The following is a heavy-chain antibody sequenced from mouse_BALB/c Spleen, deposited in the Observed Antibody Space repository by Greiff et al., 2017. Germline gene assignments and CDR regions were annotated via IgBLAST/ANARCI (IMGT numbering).Heavy chain of an antibody. V-gene: IGHV5-17*02. CDR3: ARSPYGSSYVNYAMDY. J-gene: IGHJ4*01. Sequence: DVKLVESGGGLVQPGGSRKLSCAASGFTFSSFGMHWVRQAPEKGLEWVAYISSGSSTIYYADTVKGRFTISRDNPKNTLFLQMTSLRSEDTAMYYCARSPYGSSYVNYAMDYWGQGTSVTVSS. CDR2: ISSGSSTI. D-gene: IGHD1-1*01. CDR1: GFTFSSFG.